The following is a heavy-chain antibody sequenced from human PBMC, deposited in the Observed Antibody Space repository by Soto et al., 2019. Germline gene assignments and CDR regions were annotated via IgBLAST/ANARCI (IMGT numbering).Heavy chain of an antibody. CDR1: GYPFTHYG. CDR3: ARDQSFDRSYYYGIDF. Sequence: QVQLVQSGAEVKKPGASVKVSCKSSGYPFTHYGITWIRQAPGQGLEWMGWISPFNGNTNYGQTLQGRVTLTTDTLTSTVYMELRSLRSDDTAVYYCARDQSFDRSYYYGIDFWGQGTTVTVSS. CDR2: ISPFNGNT. D-gene: IGHD3-22*01. V-gene: IGHV1-18*01. J-gene: IGHJ6*02.